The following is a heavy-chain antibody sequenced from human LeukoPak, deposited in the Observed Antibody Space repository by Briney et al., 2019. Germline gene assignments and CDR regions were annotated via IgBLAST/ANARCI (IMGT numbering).Heavy chain of an antibody. J-gene: IGHJ4*02. CDR3: ARDGEATTFDY. CDR2: IYHSGST. V-gene: IGHV4-38-2*02. D-gene: IGHD5-12*01. Sequence: SETLSLTCTVSGYSISSGYYWGWIRPPPGKGLEWIGSIYHSGSTYYNPSLKSRVTISVDTSKNQFSPKLSSVTAADTAVYYCARDGEATTFDYWGQGTLVTVSS. CDR1: GYSISSGYY.